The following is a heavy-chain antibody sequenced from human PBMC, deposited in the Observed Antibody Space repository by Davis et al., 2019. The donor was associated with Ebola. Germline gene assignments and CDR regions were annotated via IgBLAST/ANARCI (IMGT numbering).Heavy chain of an antibody. D-gene: IGHD3-16*01. Sequence: MPSETLSLTCTVSGGSISSGDYYWSWIRQPPGKGLEWIGYIYYSGITFYNPSLKSRVTISVDTSKKEFSLKLRSVTAADTAAYYWARNKPVFGFWFDPWGQGTLVTVSS. CDR1: GGSISSGDYY. CDR3: ARNKPVFGFWFDP. V-gene: IGHV4-30-4*01. CDR2: IYYSGIT. J-gene: IGHJ5*02.